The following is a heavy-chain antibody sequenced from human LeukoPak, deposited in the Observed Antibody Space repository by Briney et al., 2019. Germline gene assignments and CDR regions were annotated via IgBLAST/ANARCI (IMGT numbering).Heavy chain of an antibody. CDR3: ARDSSGWEAFFDY. V-gene: IGHV3-21*01. CDR2: IFPSGGEI. CDR1: GFTFSTFA. Sequence: PGGSLRLSCAASGFTFSTFAMIWVRQPPGKGLEWVSSIFPSGGEIHYADSVRGRFTISRDNAKNSLYLQMNSLRAEDTAVYYCARDSSGWEAFFDYWGQGTLVTVSS. J-gene: IGHJ4*02. D-gene: IGHD6-19*01.